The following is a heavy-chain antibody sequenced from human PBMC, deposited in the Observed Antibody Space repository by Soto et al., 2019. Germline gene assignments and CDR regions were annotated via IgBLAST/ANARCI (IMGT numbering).Heavy chain of an antibody. Sequence: QVQLQESGPGLVPPSQTLSLTCSVSGGSITSGGYYWRWIRQRPGKGLEFIGFISHGGNTDLFPSLRRRLDITPDPSKNQFSLKLTSVTAADTATYSCAIDGGYRSGYVFELWGRGTMVSVSS. D-gene: IGHD5-18*01. CDR3: AIDGGYRSGYVFEL. V-gene: IGHV4-31*03. J-gene: IGHJ3*01. CDR2: ISHGGNT. CDR1: GGSITSGGYY.